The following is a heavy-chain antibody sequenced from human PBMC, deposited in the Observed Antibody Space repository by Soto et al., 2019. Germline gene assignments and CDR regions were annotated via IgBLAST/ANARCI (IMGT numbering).Heavy chain of an antibody. V-gene: IGHV3-33*01. D-gene: IGHD3-10*01. CDR1: GFSFSSYG. Sequence: GSLRLSCAASGFSFSSYGMHWVRQAPCKGLEWVAVIWYDGSNKYYADSVKGRFTISRDNSKNTLYLLMNSLRAEDTAVYYCARDGSGDRHAFDIWGKGSMVTVSS. CDR3: ARDGSGDRHAFDI. CDR2: IWYDGSNK. J-gene: IGHJ3*02.